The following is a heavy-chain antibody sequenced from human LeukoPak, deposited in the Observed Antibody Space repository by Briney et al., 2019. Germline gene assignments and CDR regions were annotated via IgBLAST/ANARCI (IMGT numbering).Heavy chain of an antibody. CDR3: AKVCEDYYILTGYCYDAFDI. J-gene: IGHJ3*02. CDR2: ISGSGGST. D-gene: IGHD3-9*01. CDR1: GFTFSSYA. Sequence: GGSLRLSCAASGFTFSSYAMSWVRQAPGKGLEWVSAISGSGGSTYYADSVKGRFTISRDNSKNTLYLQMNSLRAEDTAVYYCAKVCEDYYILTGYCYDAFDIWGQGTMVTVSS. V-gene: IGHV3-23*01.